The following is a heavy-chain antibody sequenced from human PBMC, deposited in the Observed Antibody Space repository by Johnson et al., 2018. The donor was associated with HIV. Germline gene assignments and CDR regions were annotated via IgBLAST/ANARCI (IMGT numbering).Heavy chain of an antibody. J-gene: IGHJ3*02. D-gene: IGHD3-22*01. Sequence: VQLVESGGGLVQPGGSLRLSCAASGFTFSSYDMHWVRQSTGKGLEWVSAIGTAGDTYYRGSVKGRFPISRDNPKKSLYMEMNNLRAEDTALYYCARQHYYDSSGQGGGLDIWGQGTMVTVSS. CDR3: ARQHYYDSSGQGGGLDI. CDR1: GFTFSSYD. CDR2: IGTAGDT. V-gene: IGHV3-13*01.